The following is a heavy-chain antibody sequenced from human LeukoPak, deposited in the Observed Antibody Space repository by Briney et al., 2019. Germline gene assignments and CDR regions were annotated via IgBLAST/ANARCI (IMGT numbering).Heavy chain of an antibody. CDR2: ISSSGSTI. D-gene: IGHD6-19*01. V-gene: IGHV3-48*03. CDR1: GFTFSSYE. J-gene: IGHJ4*02. CDR3: ATYPHGAVAGTGVDY. Sequence: PGGSLRLSCAASGFTFSSYEMNWVRQAPGKGLEWVSYISSSGSTIYYADSVKGRFTISRDNAKNSLYLQMNSLRAEDTAVYYCATYPHGAVAGTGVDYWGQGTLVTVSS.